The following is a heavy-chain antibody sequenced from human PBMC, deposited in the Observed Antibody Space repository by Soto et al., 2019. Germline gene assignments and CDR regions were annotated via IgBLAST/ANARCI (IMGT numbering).Heavy chain of an antibody. CDR2: IYYSGNT. D-gene: IGHD2-15*01. CDR3: ARHHPQEDGSNKGFDY. J-gene: IGHJ4*02. Sequence: SETLSLTCTVSGGSISSSGYYWSWIRQPPGKGLEDIGTIYYSGNTYYNSSLKSRVTISLDTSKNQFSLKLTSVTAADTAVYYCARHHPQEDGSNKGFDYWGQGTLVTVSS. CDR1: GGSISSSGYY. V-gene: IGHV4-39*01.